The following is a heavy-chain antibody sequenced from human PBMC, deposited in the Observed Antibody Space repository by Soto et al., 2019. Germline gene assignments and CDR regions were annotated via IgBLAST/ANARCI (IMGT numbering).Heavy chain of an antibody. CDR3: VRDGTKTLRDWFDP. J-gene: IGHJ5*02. Sequence: SETLSLTCTVSGASISGFYWSWIRKSAGKGLEWIGRIYATGTTDYNPSLKSRVMMSVDTSKKQFSRKLRSVTAADTAVYYCVRDGTKTLRDWFDPWGQGISVTVSS. V-gene: IGHV4-4*07. CDR1: GASISGFY. CDR2: IYATGTT. D-gene: IGHD1-1*01.